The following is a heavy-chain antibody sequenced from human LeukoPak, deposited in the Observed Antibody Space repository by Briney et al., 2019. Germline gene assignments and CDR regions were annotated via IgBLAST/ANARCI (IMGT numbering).Heavy chain of an antibody. CDR2: IIPIFGTA. Sequence: SVKVSCKASGYTFTSYDINWVRQAPGQGLEWMGGIIPIFGTANYAQKFQGRVTITTDESTSTAYMELSSLRSEDTAVYYCARVENYYDSSGSPDYWGQGTLVTVSS. V-gene: IGHV1-69*05. D-gene: IGHD3-22*01. CDR3: ARVENYYDSSGSPDY. J-gene: IGHJ4*02. CDR1: GYTFTSYD.